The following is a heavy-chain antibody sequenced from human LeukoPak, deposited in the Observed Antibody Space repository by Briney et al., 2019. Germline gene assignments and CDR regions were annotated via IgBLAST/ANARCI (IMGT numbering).Heavy chain of an antibody. CDR2: IYSGGST. CDR1: GFTVSSNY. V-gene: IGHV3-53*01. D-gene: IGHD3-10*01. Sequence: GGSLRLSCAASGFTVSSNYMSWVRQAPGKGLEWVSVIYSGGSTYYANSVKGRFTISRDNSKNTLYLQMNSLRAEDTAVYYCARVIRGGYYGSGIFYYMDVWGKRTTVTISS. CDR3: ARVIRGGYYGSGIFYYMDV. J-gene: IGHJ6*03.